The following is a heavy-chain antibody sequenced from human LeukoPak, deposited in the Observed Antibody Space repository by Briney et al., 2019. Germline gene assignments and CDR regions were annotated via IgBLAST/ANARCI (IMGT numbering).Heavy chain of an antibody. J-gene: IGHJ4*02. CDR1: GFTVSSNY. V-gene: IGHV3-66*01. Sequence: GGSLRLSCAAAGFTVSSNYMNWVRQAPGKGLEWVSVMYSGGSTYYADSVKGRFTISRDNSKNTLHLQMNSLRAEDTAVYYCARSRYSTTWSSSWEFDYWGQGTLVTVSS. CDR2: MYSGGST. D-gene: IGHD6-13*01. CDR3: ARSRYSTTWSSSWEFDY.